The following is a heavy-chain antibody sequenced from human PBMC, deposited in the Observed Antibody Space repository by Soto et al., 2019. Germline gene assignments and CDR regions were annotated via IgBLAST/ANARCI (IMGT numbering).Heavy chain of an antibody. V-gene: IGHV3-30-3*01. J-gene: IGHJ4*02. CDR3: ARDAAYDILTGPTLDY. CDR1: GFTFSSYA. Sequence: GGSLRLSCAASGFTFSSYAMHWVRQAPGKGLEWVAVISYDGSNKYYADSVKGRFTISRDNSKNTLYLQMNSLRAEDTAVYYCARDAAYDILTGPTLDYWGQGTLVTVSS. CDR2: ISYDGSNK. D-gene: IGHD3-9*01.